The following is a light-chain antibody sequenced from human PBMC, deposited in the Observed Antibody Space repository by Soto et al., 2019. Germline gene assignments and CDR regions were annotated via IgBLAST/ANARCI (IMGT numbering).Light chain of an antibody. Sequence: EIVLTQSPATLSLSPGERATLSCRASQSVSIYLAWYQQKPGQAPRLLIYDASNRATGIPARFSGSGSGTDFTVTISSLEPEDFAVYYCQQRTKWPLTFGGGTKVEIK. CDR3: QQRTKWPLT. CDR2: DAS. J-gene: IGKJ4*01. V-gene: IGKV3-11*01. CDR1: QSVSIY.